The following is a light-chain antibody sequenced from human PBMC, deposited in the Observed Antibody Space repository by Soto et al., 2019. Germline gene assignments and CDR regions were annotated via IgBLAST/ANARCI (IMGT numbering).Light chain of an antibody. CDR1: QSISSY. J-gene: IGKJ5*01. V-gene: IGKV3-11*01. CDR2: DAF. Sequence: DIVLTQSAAILSLSPGERATLSYRASQSISSYLAWYQQKPGQAPRLLIYDAFNRATGIPARFSGSGSETDFTLTISSLEPGDFAVYYCQQRTYWPPTFGQGTRLEIK. CDR3: QQRTYWPPT.